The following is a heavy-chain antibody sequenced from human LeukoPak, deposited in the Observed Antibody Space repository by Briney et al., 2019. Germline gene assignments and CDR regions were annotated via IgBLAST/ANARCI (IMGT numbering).Heavy chain of an antibody. V-gene: IGHV4-4*07. D-gene: IGHD2-15*01. J-gene: IGHJ5*02. Sequence: SETLSLTCTVSGGSISSYYWSWIRQPAGKGLEWIGRIFSSGITKYNPSLKSRVTMSVDTSKNQFSLRPSSVTAADTTVYYCARDAPYGSFWLDPWRQGTLVTVSS. CDR2: IFSSGIT. CDR1: GGSISSYY. CDR3: ARDAPYGSFWLDP.